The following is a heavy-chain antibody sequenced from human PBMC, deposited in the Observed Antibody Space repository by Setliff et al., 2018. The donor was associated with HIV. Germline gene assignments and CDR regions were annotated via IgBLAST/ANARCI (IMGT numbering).Heavy chain of an antibody. D-gene: IGHD6-19*01. CDR2: IIPIFGTA. V-gene: IGHV1-69*06. Sequence: GASVKVSCKASGGTFSSYAISWVRQAPGQGLEWMGGIIPIFGTANYAQKFQGRVTITADKSTSTAYMELSSLRSEDTAVYYCARLPYSSGWYLDYWGQGTRVTVSS. CDR3: ARLPYSSGWYLDY. J-gene: IGHJ4*02. CDR1: GGTFSSYA.